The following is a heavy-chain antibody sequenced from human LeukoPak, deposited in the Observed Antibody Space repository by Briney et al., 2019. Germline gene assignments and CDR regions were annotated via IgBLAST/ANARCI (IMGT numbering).Heavy chain of an antibody. J-gene: IGHJ4*02. CDR1: GGSISSFY. Sequence: SETLSLTCTVSGGSISSFYWSWIRQPPGKGLEWMGNIYYSGSANYNPYHKSRVTISVDTSKNQFSLKLSPVTAADTAVYYCAQNDFWSGYSARWGQGTLVTVSS. V-gene: IGHV4-59*01. CDR2: IYYSGSA. CDR3: AQNDFWSGYSAR. D-gene: IGHD3-3*01.